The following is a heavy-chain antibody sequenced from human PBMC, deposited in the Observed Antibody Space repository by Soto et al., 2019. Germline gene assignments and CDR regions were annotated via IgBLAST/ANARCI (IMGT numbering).Heavy chain of an antibody. Sequence: GESLKISCKGSGYSFNTYWIGWVRQMPGKGLEWLGIIYPDDSETRYSPSFQGQVTISVDKSVSTAYLQWTSLKASDSAMYYCTRRVATAGTYDYWGQGTLVTVS. CDR2: IYPDDSET. CDR1: GYSFNTYW. V-gene: IGHV5-51*01. J-gene: IGHJ4*02. D-gene: IGHD6-13*01. CDR3: TRRVATAGTYDY.